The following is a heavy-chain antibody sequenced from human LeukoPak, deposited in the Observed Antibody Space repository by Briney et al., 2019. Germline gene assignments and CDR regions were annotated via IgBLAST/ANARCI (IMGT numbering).Heavy chain of an antibody. D-gene: IGHD2-15*01. CDR1: GFTFSNYW. CDR2: IKHDGSEK. CDR3: ARDLRGNIVVIVAADLSLDY. V-gene: IGHV3-7*01. Sequence: GGSLRLSCAASGFTFSNYWMSWVRQAPGKGLEWVANIKHDGSEKYSVASVKGRFTISRDNAKNSVYLQMNTLRAEDTAVYYCARDLRGNIVVIVAADLSLDYWGQGTLVTVAS. J-gene: IGHJ4*02.